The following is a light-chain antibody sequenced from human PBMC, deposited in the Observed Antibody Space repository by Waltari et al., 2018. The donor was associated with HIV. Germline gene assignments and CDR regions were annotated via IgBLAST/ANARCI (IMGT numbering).Light chain of an antibody. V-gene: IGKV1-5*03. CDR2: KTS. J-gene: IGKJ5*01. CDR1: QSISSW. CDR3: QQYQSYSLT. Sequence: TITCRSSQSISSWLAWYQQQPGRAPKLLIYKTSTLHSGVPSRFSGSGSGTEFSLTISSLQPDDFATYYCQQYQSYSLTFGQGTRLEIK.